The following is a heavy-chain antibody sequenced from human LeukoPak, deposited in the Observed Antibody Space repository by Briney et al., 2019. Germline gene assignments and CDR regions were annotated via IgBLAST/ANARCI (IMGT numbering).Heavy chain of an antibody. CDR1: GFTFSSYA. J-gene: IGHJ4*02. CDR3: AKGLEQLVDLGSDY. V-gene: IGHV3-23*01. D-gene: IGHD6-13*01. Sequence: GGSLRLSCAASGFTFSSYAMSWVRQAPGKGLEWVSAISGSGGSTYYAVSVKGRFTISRDNSKNTLYLQMNSLRAEDTAVYYCAKGLEQLVDLGSDYWGQGTLVTVSS. CDR2: ISGSGGST.